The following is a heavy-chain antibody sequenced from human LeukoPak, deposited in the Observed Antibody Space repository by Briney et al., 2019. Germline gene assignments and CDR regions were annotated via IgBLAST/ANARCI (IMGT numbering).Heavy chain of an antibody. D-gene: IGHD1-26*01. CDR3: ARHSGSYWAPPYYYYYVDV. V-gene: IGHV4-59*01. Sequence: KPSETLSLTCTVSGGSISSYYWSWIRQPPGKGLEWIGYIYYSGSTNYNPSLKSRVTISVDTSKNQFSLKLSSVTAADTAVYYCARHSGSYWAPPYYYYYVDVWGKGTTVTVSS. J-gene: IGHJ6*03. CDR1: GGSISSYY. CDR2: IYYSGST.